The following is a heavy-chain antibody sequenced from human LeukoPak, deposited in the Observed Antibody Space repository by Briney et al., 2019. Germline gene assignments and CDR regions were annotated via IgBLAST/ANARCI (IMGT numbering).Heavy chain of an antibody. Sequence: GGSLRLSCAASGFTVSSNYMNWGRQAPGKGLEWVSVINSGGRTFYADSVKGRFTISRDNSKNTLYLQMNSLRAEDTAVYYCARGHYYDSSGLDYWGQGTLVTVSS. D-gene: IGHD3-22*01. V-gene: IGHV3-66*02. CDR3: ARGHYYDSSGLDY. J-gene: IGHJ4*02. CDR1: GFTVSSNY. CDR2: INSGGRT.